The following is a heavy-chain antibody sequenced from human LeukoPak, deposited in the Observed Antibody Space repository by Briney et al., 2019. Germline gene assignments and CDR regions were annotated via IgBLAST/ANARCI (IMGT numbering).Heavy chain of an antibody. Sequence: GGSLRLSCAASGFTFIDYDMHWVRQVIGKGLEWVSAIGIRGDTHYSGSVKGRFTISRENAESSLYLQMNSLRAEDTAVYYCARGGIQVSGIDEFGYWGQGTLVTVSS. D-gene: IGHD6-19*01. CDR1: GFTFIDYD. CDR2: IGIRGDT. CDR3: ARGGIQVSGIDEFGY. V-gene: IGHV3-13*01. J-gene: IGHJ4*02.